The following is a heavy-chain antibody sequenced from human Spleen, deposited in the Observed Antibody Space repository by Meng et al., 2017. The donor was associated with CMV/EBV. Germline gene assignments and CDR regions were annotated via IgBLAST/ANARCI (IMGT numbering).Heavy chain of an antibody. D-gene: IGHD2-2*01. V-gene: IGHV3-53*05. CDR1: GFTVSSNY. CDR3: AREASTGCYDY. J-gene: IGHJ4*02. CDR2: IYSDAST. Sequence: GGSLRLSCAASGFTVSSNYMSWVRQAPGKGLEWVSVIYSDASTYYADSVKGRFTISRDSSKNTLYLQMNSLRAEDTAVYYCAREASTGCYDYWGQGTLVTVSS.